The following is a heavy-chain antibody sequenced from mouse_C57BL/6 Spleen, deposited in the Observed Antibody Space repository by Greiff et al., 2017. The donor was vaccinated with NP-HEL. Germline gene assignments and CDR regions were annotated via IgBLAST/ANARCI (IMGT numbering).Heavy chain of an antibody. D-gene: IGHD2-5*01. J-gene: IGHJ3*01. CDR3: AREGDYSNPFAY. V-gene: IGHV1-26*01. CDR1: GYTFTDYY. Sequence: EVQLQQSGPELVKPGASVKISCKASGYTFTDYYMNWVKQSHGKSLEWIGDINPNNGGTSYNQKFKGKATLTVDKSSSTAYMELRSLTSEDSAVYYCAREGDYSNPFAYWGQGTLVTVSA. CDR2: INPNNGGT.